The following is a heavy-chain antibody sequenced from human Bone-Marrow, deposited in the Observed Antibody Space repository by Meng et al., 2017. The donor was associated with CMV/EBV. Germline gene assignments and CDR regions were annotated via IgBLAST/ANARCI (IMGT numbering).Heavy chain of an antibody. V-gene: IGHV1-69*01. CDR2: IIPIFGTP. D-gene: IGHD3-22*01. J-gene: IGHJ4*02. Sequence: SGGAFGSHAISWVRQAPGQGLGWMRGIIPIFGTPTYAQKFRGRVTITADDSTSTAYMELRSLRSGDTAVYYCARGFSYDSSGYYYYYWGQGTLVTVSS. CDR3: ARGFSYDSSGYYYYY. CDR1: GGAFGSHA.